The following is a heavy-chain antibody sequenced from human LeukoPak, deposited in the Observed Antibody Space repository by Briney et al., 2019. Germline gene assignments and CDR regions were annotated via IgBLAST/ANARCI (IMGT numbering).Heavy chain of an antibody. Sequence: GASVKVSCKASGYTFTSYDINWVRQATGQGLEWMGWMNPNSGNTGYAQKFQGRVTMTRNTSISTAYRELSSLRSEDTAVYYCARALNYYGSGSLDYWGQGTLVTISS. V-gene: IGHV1-8*01. J-gene: IGHJ4*02. CDR3: ARALNYYGSGSLDY. CDR2: MNPNSGNT. D-gene: IGHD3-10*01. CDR1: GYTFTSYD.